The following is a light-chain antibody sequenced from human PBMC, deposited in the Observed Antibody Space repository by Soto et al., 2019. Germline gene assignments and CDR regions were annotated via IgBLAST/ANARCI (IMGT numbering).Light chain of an antibody. J-gene: IGLJ1*01. CDR2: DDD. CDR1: SSNIGGNS. V-gene: IGLV1-51*01. CDR3: GSWDSSMSAYV. Sequence: SVLTQPPSVSAAPGQKVTISCSGSSSNIGGNSVSWYQQLPGTAPKLLIYDDDKRPPGIPDRFSGSKSGTSATLGITGFRTGDEADYYCGSWDSSMSAYVFGTGTKVTV.